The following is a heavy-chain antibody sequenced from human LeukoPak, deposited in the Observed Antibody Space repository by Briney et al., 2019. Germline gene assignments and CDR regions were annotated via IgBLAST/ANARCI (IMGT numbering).Heavy chain of an antibody. J-gene: IGHJ6*02. D-gene: IGHD4-11*01. Sequence: GGSLRLSCAASGFTFDDYAMHWVRQAPGKGLQGVSGKSRNSGSIGYADSVKGRFTISRDNTKNSLYLQMNSLRAEDTAVYYCARAPHYSNYGPYYYGMDVWGQGTTVTVSS. V-gene: IGHV3-9*01. CDR1: GFTFDDYA. CDR3: ARAPHYSNYGPYYYGMDV. CDR2: KSRNSGSI.